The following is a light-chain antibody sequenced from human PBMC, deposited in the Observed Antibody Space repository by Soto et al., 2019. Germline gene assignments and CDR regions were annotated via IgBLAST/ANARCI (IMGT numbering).Light chain of an antibody. V-gene: IGKV3-20*01. CDR3: QQYKNSRT. J-gene: IGKJ1*01. Sequence: IVLTQSPGTLSLSPGERATLSCRASQSVDRRSLACYQQKPGQAPRLLISGISNRATGIPDRFSGSGSGTDFTLNSRRLEPEDFAVYYCQQYKNSRTFGQGTKVEIK. CDR1: QSVDRRS. CDR2: GIS.